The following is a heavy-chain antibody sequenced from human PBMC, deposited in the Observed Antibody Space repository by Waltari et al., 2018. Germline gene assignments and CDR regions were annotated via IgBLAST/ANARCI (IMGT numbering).Heavy chain of an antibody. J-gene: IGHJ4*02. D-gene: IGHD3-10*01. V-gene: IGHV3-9*01. CDR3: VKGGWGFGAFYEQH. CDR1: GFRFDDYA. Sequence: EVQLVTSGGGLVQPGRSLRLACVGSGFRFDDYAMYWVRQRPGKGLEWLSGIGCNSGAIGYADSVRGRFSTYRDNARKSLYLQMGRLRPEDTALYYCVKGGWGFGAFYEQHWGQGIQVTVSS. CDR2: IGCNSGAI.